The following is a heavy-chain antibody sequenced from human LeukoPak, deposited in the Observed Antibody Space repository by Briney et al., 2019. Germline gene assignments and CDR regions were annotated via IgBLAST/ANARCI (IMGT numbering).Heavy chain of an antibody. D-gene: IGHD2-8*01. Sequence: SETLSLACTVSGGSISSYYWSWIRQPPGGGLEWIGYSYHTGNTNYSPALKSRVTISFATSKNQFSLNLRSVTATDTAVYYCARRVYNRGLYDLGAFDLWGQGTMVTVSS. CDR3: ARRVYNRGLYDLGAFDL. V-gene: IGHV4-59*08. CDR1: GGSISSYY. J-gene: IGHJ3*01. CDR2: SYHTGNT.